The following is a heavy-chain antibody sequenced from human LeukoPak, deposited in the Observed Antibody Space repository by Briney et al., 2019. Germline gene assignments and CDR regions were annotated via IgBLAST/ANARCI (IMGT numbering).Heavy chain of an antibody. J-gene: IGHJ4*02. CDR3: ARRPPRYDSSGYYANPFDY. Sequence: TSETLSLTCAVSADSFSSHYWTWIRQSPGKGLEWIGYISYIGSTNYNPSLKSRVTISVDTSKNQFSLKLSSVTAADTAVYYCARRPPRYDSSGYYANPFDYWGQGTLVTVSS. V-gene: IGHV4-59*11. CDR2: ISYIGST. D-gene: IGHD3-22*01. CDR1: ADSFSSHY.